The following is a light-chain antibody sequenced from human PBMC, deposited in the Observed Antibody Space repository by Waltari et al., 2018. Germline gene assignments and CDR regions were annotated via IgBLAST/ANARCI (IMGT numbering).Light chain of an antibody. Sequence: EIVLTQSPGTLSMSPGEGATLSCMASQSVSSTYIAWYQQRPGQAPRPLIYASSSRATGIPDRFSGSGSATDFTLTISRLEPEDFAVYYCQQYDGSPHTFGQGTKVEMK. CDR1: QSVSSTY. J-gene: IGKJ1*01. V-gene: IGKV3-20*01. CDR2: ASS. CDR3: QQYDGSPHT.